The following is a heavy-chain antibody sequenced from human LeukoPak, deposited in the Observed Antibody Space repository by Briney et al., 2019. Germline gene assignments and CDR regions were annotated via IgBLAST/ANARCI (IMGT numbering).Heavy chain of an antibody. Sequence: GGSLRLSCAASGFTFSSWNMNWVRQAPGKGLEWVSFISSSSSYIYYADSVKGRFTISRDNAKNSLYLQMNSLRAEDTAGYYCARAPIAAAGTGYYYMDVWGKGTTVTVSS. J-gene: IGHJ6*03. V-gene: IGHV3-21*01. CDR3: ARAPIAAAGTGYYYMDV. CDR2: ISSSSSYI. D-gene: IGHD6-13*01. CDR1: GFTFSSWN.